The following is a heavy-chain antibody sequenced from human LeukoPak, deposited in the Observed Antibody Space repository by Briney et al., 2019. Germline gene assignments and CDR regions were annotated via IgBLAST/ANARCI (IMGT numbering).Heavy chain of an antibody. CDR1: GFTVSSNY. CDR2: IYSGGKT. V-gene: IGHV3-53*01. CDR3: ARESNWNYRGAFDI. Sequence: GGSLRLSCAASGFTVSSNYMSWVRQAPGKGLEWVSLIYSGGKTYYADSVQGRFTISRDNAKNSLYLQMNSLRAEDTAVYYCARESNWNYRGAFDIWGQGTMVTVSS. D-gene: IGHD1-7*01. J-gene: IGHJ3*02.